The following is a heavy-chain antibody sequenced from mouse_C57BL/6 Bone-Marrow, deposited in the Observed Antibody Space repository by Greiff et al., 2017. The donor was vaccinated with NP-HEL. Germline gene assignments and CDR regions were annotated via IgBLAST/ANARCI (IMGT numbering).Heavy chain of an antibody. CDR1: GFTFSSYA. J-gene: IGHJ3*01. V-gene: IGHV5-4*01. D-gene: IGHD2-12*01. CDR3: ARVTIVSFAY. CDR2: ISDGGSYT. Sequence: EVQRVESGGGLVKPGGSLKLSCAASGFTFSSYAMSWVRQTPEKRLEWVATISDGGSYTYYPDNVKGRFTISRDNAKNNLYLQMSHLKSEDTAMYYCARVTIVSFAYWGQGTLVTVSA.